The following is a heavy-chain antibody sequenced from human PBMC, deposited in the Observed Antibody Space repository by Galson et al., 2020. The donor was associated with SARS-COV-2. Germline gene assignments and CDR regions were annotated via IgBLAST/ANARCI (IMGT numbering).Heavy chain of an antibody. CDR3: ARVLYCSSTSCWGSGWFDP. J-gene: IGHJ5*02. CDR1: GYTFTSYA. V-gene: IGHV7-4-1*02. CDR2: INTNTGNP. Sequence: ASVKVSCKASGYTFTSYAMNWVRQAPGQGLAWMGWINTNTGNPTYAQGFTGRFVFSLDTSVSTAYLQISSLKAEDTAVYYCARVLYCSSTSCWGSGWFDPWGQGTLVTVSS. D-gene: IGHD2-2*01.